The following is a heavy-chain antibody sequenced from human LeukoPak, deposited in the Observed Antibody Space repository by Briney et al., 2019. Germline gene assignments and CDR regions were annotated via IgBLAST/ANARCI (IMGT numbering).Heavy chain of an antibody. Sequence: GGSLRLSCAASGFTFSSYSMNWVRQAPGKGLEWVSSISSSSSYIYYADSVKGRFTISRDNSKNPLYLQMNSLRAEDTDVYFCAKAQRTIRQYFYDGMDVWGQGATVTVSS. CDR3: AKAQRTIRQYFYDGMDV. D-gene: IGHD3-9*01. V-gene: IGHV3-21*04. CDR2: ISSSSSYI. J-gene: IGHJ6*02. CDR1: GFTFSSYS.